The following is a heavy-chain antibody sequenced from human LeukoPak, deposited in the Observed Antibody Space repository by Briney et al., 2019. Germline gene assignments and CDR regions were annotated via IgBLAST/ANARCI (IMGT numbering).Heavy chain of an antibody. CDR2: INPNSGGT. CDR1: GYTFTGYY. CDR3: ARGGTTRHYYYGMDV. Sequence: ASVKVSCKASGYTFTGYYMHWVRQAPGQGLEWMGWINPNSGGTNYAQKFQGRVTMTRDTSISTAYMELSRLRSDDTAVYYCARGGTTRHYYYGMDVWGQGPRLPSPQ. D-gene: IGHD2/OR15-2a*01. V-gene: IGHV1-2*02. J-gene: IGHJ6*01.